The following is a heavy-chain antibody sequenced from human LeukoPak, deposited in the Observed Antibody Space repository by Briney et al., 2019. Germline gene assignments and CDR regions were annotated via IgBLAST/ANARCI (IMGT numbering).Heavy chain of an antibody. D-gene: IGHD3-22*01. V-gene: IGHV1-18*01. CDR2: ISAYNGNT. Sequence: GGSVNVSCKASGYTFTSYGISGVRQAPGQGLEWMGWISAYNGNTNYAQKLQGRVTMTTDTSTSTAYMELRSLRSDDTAAYYCARDKAYYYDSSGYPDAFDIWGQGTMVTVSS. J-gene: IGHJ3*02. CDR3: ARDKAYYYDSSGYPDAFDI. CDR1: GYTFTSYG.